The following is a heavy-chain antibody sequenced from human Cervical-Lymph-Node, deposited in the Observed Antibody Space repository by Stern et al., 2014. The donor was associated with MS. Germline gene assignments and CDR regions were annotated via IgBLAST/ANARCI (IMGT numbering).Heavy chain of an antibody. CDR3: ARVLAAGTGINY. Sequence: VQLVQSGAEVKKPGASVKVSCKASGYTFTTYYMHWVRQAPGQGLEWMGFINPSDGTTKSAQKFQGRVTMTRDTSTSTVFMELNNLRSEDTAVYYCARVLAAGTGINYWGQGTLVTVSS. V-gene: IGHV1-46*01. J-gene: IGHJ4*02. D-gene: IGHD6-13*01. CDR1: GYTFTTYY. CDR2: INPSDGTT.